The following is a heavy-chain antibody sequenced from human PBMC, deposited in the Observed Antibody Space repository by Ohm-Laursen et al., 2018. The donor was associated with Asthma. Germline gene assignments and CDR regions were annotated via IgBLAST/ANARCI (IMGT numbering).Heavy chain of an antibody. J-gene: IGHJ4*02. V-gene: IGHV3-74*01. D-gene: IGHD3-3*01. CDR3: ARDVMEWYLPAFDF. CDR2: VYGDGSNT. Sequence: SLRLSCAAPGFTFSTYWMHWVRQAPGKGLVWVSRVYGDGSNTIYADSVKGRFTISRDNAKNSLYLQMNSLRAEDTAVYYCARDVMEWYLPAFDFWGQGTLVTVSS. CDR1: GFTFSTYW.